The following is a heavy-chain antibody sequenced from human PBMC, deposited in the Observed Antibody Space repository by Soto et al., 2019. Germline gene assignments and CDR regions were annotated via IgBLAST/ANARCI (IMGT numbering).Heavy chain of an antibody. CDR2: MNPKSGNT. J-gene: IGHJ4*02. CDR1: GYTFTNYD. D-gene: IGHD4-17*01. CDR3: VRVYAESDY. V-gene: IGHV1-8*01. Sequence: QVQLVQSGAEVKKPGASVKVSCKASGYTFTNYDINWVRQATGQGLEWMGWMNPKSGNTDYARQFQGRIIMTRSTSISTAYMELSSLRTEDTALYYCVRVYAESDYWGQGTLVTVSS.